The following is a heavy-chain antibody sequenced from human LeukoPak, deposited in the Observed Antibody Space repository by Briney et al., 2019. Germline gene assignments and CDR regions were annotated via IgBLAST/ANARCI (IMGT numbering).Heavy chain of an antibody. D-gene: IGHD2-2*01. CDR3: AREFRSNIVVVPAAKGNLGY. Sequence: GASVKVSCKASGYTFTSYGISWVRQAPGQGLEWMGWISAYNGNTNYAQKFQGRVTMTRDTSISTAYMELSRLRSDDTAVYYCAREFRSNIVVVPAAKGNLGYWGQGTLVTVSS. CDR1: GYTFTSYG. J-gene: IGHJ4*02. V-gene: IGHV1-18*01. CDR2: ISAYNGNT.